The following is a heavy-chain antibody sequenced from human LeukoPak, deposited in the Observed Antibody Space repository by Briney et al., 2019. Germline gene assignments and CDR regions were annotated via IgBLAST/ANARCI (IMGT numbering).Heavy chain of an antibody. V-gene: IGHV3-66*02. CDR3: AGAARNYYYYYMDV. J-gene: IGHJ6*03. CDR1: GFTFSSYS. Sequence: PGGSLRLSCAASGFTFSSYSMNWVRQAPGKGLEWVSVIYSGGSTYYADSVKGRFTISRDNSKNTLYLQMNSLRAGDTAVYYCAGAARNYYYYYMDVWGKGTTVTVSS. D-gene: IGHD6-6*01. CDR2: IYSGGST.